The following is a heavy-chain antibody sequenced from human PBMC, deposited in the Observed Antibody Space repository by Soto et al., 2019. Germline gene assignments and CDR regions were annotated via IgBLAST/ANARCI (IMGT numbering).Heavy chain of an antibody. V-gene: IGHV4-39*01. Sequence: SETLSLTCTVSGGSISSSSYYWGWIRQPPGKGLEWIGSIYYSGSTYYNPSLKSRVTISVDTCKNQFSLKLSSVTAADTAVYYCARLAYYYDSSGYYSPLEHREKPLYFDYWGQGTLVTVSS. CDR1: GGSISSSSYY. CDR3: ARLAYYYDSSGYYSPLEHREKPLYFDY. J-gene: IGHJ4*02. CDR2: IYYSGST. D-gene: IGHD3-22*01.